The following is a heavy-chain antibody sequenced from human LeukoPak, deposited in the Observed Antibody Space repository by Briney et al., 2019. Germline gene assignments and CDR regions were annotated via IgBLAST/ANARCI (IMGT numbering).Heavy chain of an antibody. J-gene: IGHJ5*02. V-gene: IGHV4-39*07. CDR3: ARDSGDTATWFDP. CDR1: GGSISSSSYY. D-gene: IGHD5-18*01. CDR2: IYYSGST. Sequence: SETLSLTCTVSGGSISSSSYYWGWIRQPPGKGLEWIGSIYYSGSTYYNPSLKSRVTISVDTSKNQFSLKLSSVTAADTAVYYCARDSGDTATWFDPWGQGTLVTVSS.